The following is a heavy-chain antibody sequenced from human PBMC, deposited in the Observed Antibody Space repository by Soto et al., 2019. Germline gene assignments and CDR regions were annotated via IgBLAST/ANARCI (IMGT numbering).Heavy chain of an antibody. Sequence: SVKVSCKESVGTFSGYAIACVRQAPGQGLEWMGGIIPIFGIPNYAQKFQGRVAITADESTNTAYMELSSLRSDDTAVYYCAKAAQTRFNWNDLGNWFDRWGQGNLVTVSS. D-gene: IGHD1-1*01. CDR2: IIPIFGIP. V-gene: IGHV1-69*13. CDR3: AKAAQTRFNWNDLGNWFDR. CDR1: VGTFSGYA. J-gene: IGHJ5*02.